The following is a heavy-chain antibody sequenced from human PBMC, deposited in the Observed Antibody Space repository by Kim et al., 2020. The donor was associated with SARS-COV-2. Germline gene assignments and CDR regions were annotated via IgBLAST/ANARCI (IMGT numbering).Heavy chain of an antibody. CDR2: INPSGGST. Sequence: ASVKVSCKASGYTFTSYYMHWVRQAPGQGLEWMGIINPSGGSTSYAQKFQGRVTMTMDTSTSTVYMELSSLRAKDTAVYYCAREGGYCSGGSCLTYYYGRDDGGQGTTVTVSS. D-gene: IGHD2-15*01. V-gene: IGHV1-46*01. CDR1: GYTFTSYY. J-gene: IGHJ6*02. CDR3: AREGGYCSGGSCLTYYYGRDD.